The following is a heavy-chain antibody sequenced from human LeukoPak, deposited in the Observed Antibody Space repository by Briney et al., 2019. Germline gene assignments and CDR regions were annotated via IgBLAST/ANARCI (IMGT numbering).Heavy chain of an antibody. Sequence: SETLSLTCAVYGGSFSGYYWSWIRQPPGKGLEWIGEINHSGSTNYNPSLKSLVTISVDTSKNQFSLKLSSVTAADTAVYYCARGRWLRSAFDYWGQGTLVTVSS. D-gene: IGHD5-12*01. CDR3: ARGRWLRSAFDY. J-gene: IGHJ4*02. V-gene: IGHV4-34*01. CDR1: GGSFSGYY. CDR2: INHSGST.